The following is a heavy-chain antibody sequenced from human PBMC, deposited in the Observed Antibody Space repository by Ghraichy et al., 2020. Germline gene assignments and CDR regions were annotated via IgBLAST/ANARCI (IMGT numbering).Heavy chain of an antibody. D-gene: IGHD1-7*01. CDR3: ASITGTSSGYGMDV. Sequence: GGSLRLSCAASAFTFSSYSMNWVRQAPGKGLEWVSAISSSSTYIYYADSVKGRFTISRDNAKNSLYLQMDSLRAEDTAVYYCASITGTSSGYGMDVWGQGTTVTVSS. CDR2: ISSSSTYI. J-gene: IGHJ6*02. CDR1: AFTFSSYS. V-gene: IGHV3-21*01.